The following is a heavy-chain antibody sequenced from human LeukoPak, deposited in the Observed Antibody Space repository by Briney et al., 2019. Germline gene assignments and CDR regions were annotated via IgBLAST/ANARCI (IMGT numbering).Heavy chain of an antibody. CDR2: INAVSGDT. Sequence: ASVKVSCKASGYTFSGYFVHWVRQAPGQGLEWMGRINAVSGDTEFAQKFQGRVTMTRDTFVSTAYMEVSGLTSDDTAMYYCARDLSSTPNWELDHWGQGTLVTVSS. J-gene: IGHJ4*02. D-gene: IGHD1-1*01. V-gene: IGHV1-2*06. CDR1: GYTFSGYF. CDR3: ARDLSSTPNWELDH.